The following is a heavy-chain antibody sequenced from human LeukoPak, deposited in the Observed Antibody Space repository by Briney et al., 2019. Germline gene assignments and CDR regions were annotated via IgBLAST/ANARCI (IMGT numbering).Heavy chain of an antibody. CDR2: INPNSGGT. J-gene: IGHJ4*02. CDR1: GYTFTGYY. D-gene: IGHD3-3*01. V-gene: IGHV1-2*02. CDR3: ARTIFWSGYPYFDY. Sequence: ASVKVSCKASGYTFTGYYMHWVRQAPGQGLEWMGWINPNSGGTNYAQKFQGRVTMTRDTSISIAYMELSRLRSDDTAVYYCARTIFWSGYPYFDYWGQGTLVTVSS.